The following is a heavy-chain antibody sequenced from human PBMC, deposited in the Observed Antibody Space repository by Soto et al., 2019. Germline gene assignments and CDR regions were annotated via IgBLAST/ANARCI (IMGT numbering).Heavy chain of an antibody. Sequence: GGSLRLSCAASGFTFSTYIMNWARQAPGKGLEWVSYISSGSSTIYYADSVKGRFTISRDNAKNSLYLQMSSLRDEDTAVYFCARGNGYDVRLDYWGQGALVTVSS. V-gene: IGHV3-48*02. CDR2: ISSGSSTI. CDR3: ARGNGYDVRLDY. CDR1: GFTFSTYI. D-gene: IGHD5-12*01. J-gene: IGHJ4*02.